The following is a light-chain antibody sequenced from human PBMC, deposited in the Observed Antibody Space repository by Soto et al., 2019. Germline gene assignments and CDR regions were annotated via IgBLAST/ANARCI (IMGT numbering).Light chain of an antibody. V-gene: IGLV2-8*01. Sequence: QSALTQPPSASGSPGQSVTISCTGAISDVGGYDFVSWYQHHPGKAPKLMIYEVIKRPSGVPDRFSGSKSGNTASLTVPGLQAEDEADYYCSSYAGDNNYVFGTGTKVTVL. CDR1: ISDVGGYDF. CDR2: EVI. CDR3: SSYAGDNNYV. J-gene: IGLJ1*01.